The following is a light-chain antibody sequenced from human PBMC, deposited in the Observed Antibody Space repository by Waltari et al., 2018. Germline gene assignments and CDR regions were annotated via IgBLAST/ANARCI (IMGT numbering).Light chain of an antibody. CDR3: QQYSIYPRT. V-gene: IGKV1-8*01. J-gene: IGKJ1*01. Sequence: AIRMTQSPSSFSASTGDRVTITCRASQAISSDLAWYQQKPGKAPKLLIYAASTLQSGVPSRFSGSGSGTDFTLTISCLQSEDFATYYCQQYSIYPRTFGQGTRVEIK. CDR2: AAS. CDR1: QAISSD.